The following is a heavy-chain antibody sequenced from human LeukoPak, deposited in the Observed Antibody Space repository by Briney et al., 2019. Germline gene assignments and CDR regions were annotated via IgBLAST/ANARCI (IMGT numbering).Heavy chain of an antibody. J-gene: IGHJ4*02. Sequence: SGGSLRLSCAVSGFTFSSYAMIWVRQAPGRGLECVSAISGSGGSTYYADSVKGRFTISRDNSKNTLYLQMNSLRAEDTAIYYCAKPKTYYYDSSGYYYFDYWGQGTLVTVSS. V-gene: IGHV3-23*01. D-gene: IGHD3-22*01. CDR3: AKPKTYYYDSSGYYYFDY. CDR1: GFTFSSYA. CDR2: ISGSGGST.